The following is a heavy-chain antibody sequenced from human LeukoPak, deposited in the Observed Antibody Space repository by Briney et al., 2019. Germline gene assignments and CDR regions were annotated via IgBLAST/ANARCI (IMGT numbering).Heavy chain of an antibody. CDR2: ISSNGGST. CDR3: ARDLSGSYSFDY. V-gene: IGHV3-64*01. D-gene: IGHD1-26*01. CDR1: GVTFSTYG. Sequence: PGGSLRLSCAAPGVTFSTYGMHWVRQAPGKGLEYVSAISSNGGSTCYANSVKGRFTISRDNSKNTLYLQMGSLRAEDTAVYYCARDLSGSYSFDYWGQGTLVTVSS. J-gene: IGHJ4*02.